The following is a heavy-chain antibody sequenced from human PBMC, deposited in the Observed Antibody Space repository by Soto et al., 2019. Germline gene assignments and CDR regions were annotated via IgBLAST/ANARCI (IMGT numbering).Heavy chain of an antibody. Sequence: GGSLRLSCAASGFIFENFGMSWVRQAPGKGLEWISSISGSGFKKYYADSVKGRFTISRDNSKSTVYLELNNLSAEDTAVYHCAKNQGVELVPLATVDWYDPWGQGSVVTVSS. CDR1: GFIFENFG. D-gene: IGHD1-26*01. CDR3: AKNQGVELVPLATVDWYDP. CDR2: ISGSGFKK. V-gene: IGHV3-23*01. J-gene: IGHJ5*02.